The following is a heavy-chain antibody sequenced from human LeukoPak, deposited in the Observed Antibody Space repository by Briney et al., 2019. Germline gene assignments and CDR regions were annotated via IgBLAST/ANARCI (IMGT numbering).Heavy chain of an antibody. CDR3: AKDLHKTASFGVVITRNYYYYMDV. V-gene: IGHV1-2*02. Sequence: GASVKVSCKASGYYFTGYYMHWVRQAPGQGLEWMGWINPNSGATNYAQKFQGRVTMTRDTSISTAYMELSRLTSDDTAVYYCAKDLHKTASFGVVITRNYYYYMDVWGKGTTVTVSS. J-gene: IGHJ6*03. D-gene: IGHD3-3*01. CDR1: GYYFTGYY. CDR2: INPNSGAT.